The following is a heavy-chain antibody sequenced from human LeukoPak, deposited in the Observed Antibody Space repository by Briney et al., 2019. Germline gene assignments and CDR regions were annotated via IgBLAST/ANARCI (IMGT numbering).Heavy chain of an antibody. V-gene: IGHV1-69*04. CDR3: ARDGYDSAFDI. CDR2: IIPILGIA. CDR1: GGTFSSYA. J-gene: IGHJ3*02. D-gene: IGHD3-22*01. Sequence: GASVKVSCKASGGTFSSYAISWVRPAPGQGLEWMGRIIPILGIANYAQRFQGRVTITADKSTSTAYMELSSLRSEDTAVYYCARDGYDSAFDIWGQGTMVTVSS.